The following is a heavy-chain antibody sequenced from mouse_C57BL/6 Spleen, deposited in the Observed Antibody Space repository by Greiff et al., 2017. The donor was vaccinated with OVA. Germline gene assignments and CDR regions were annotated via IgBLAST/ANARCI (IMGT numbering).Heavy chain of an antibody. CDR3: ARRMLLDYYGSSYGYFDV. V-gene: IGHV1-18*01. CDR1: GYTFTDYN. D-gene: IGHD1-1*01. CDR2: INPNNGGT. Sequence: EVQLQQSGPELVKPGASVKIPCKASGYTFTDYNMDWVKQSHGKSLEWIGDINPNNGGTIYNQKFKGKATLTVDKSSSTAYMELRSLTSEDTAVYYCARRMLLDYYGSSYGYFDVWGTGTTVTVSS. J-gene: IGHJ1*03.